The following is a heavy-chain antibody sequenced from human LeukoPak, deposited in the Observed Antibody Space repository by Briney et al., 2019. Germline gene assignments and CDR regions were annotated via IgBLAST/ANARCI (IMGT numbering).Heavy chain of an antibody. CDR3: VRDFSTVTTAYLHH. V-gene: IGHV3-21*04. CDR2: ISSSSRHI. CDR1: GFTFSSYS. Sequence: PGGSQRLSCAASGFTFSSYSMNWVRQAPGKGLEWVSSISSSSRHIYYADSVKGRFTIFRDDAKNSLFLQMDSLRVEDTAMYYCVRDFSTVTTAYLHHWGQGTLLTVSS. D-gene: IGHD4-17*01. J-gene: IGHJ1*01.